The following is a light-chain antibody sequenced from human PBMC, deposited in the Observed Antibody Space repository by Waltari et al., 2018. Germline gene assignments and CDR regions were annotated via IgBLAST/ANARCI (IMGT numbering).Light chain of an antibody. V-gene: IGKV3-20*01. CDR1: QGISSF. CDR3: QQYGSSPRT. Sequence: IVLTQSPATLSLSPGERATLSCRASQGISSFLAWYQQKPGQAPRLLIYGASSRATGIPDRFSGSGSGTDFTLTISRLEPEDFAVYYCQQYGSSPRTFGQGTKVEIK. CDR2: GAS. J-gene: IGKJ1*01.